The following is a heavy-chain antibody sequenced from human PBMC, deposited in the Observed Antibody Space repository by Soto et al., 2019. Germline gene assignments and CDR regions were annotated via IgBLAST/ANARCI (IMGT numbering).Heavy chain of an antibody. V-gene: IGHV3-30*18. CDR1: GFTFSSYA. CDR3: AKDGYYGSGSRYYYYYGMDV. J-gene: IGHJ6*02. Sequence: GGSLRLSCAASGFTFSSYAMYWLRQAPGKGLEWVAVISYDGSNKYYADSVKGRFTISRDNSKNTLYLQMNSLRAEDTAVYYCAKDGYYGSGSRYYYYYGMDVWGQGTTVTVSS. D-gene: IGHD3-10*01. CDR2: ISYDGSNK.